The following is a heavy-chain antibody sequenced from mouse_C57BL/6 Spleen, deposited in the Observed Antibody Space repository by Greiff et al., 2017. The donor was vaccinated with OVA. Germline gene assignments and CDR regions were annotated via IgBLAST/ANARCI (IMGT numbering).Heavy chain of an antibody. D-gene: IGHD2-2*01. V-gene: IGHV1-26*01. Sequence: EVKLQQSGPELVKPGASVKISCKASGYTFTDYYMNWVKQSHGKSLEWIGDINPNNGGTSYNQKFKGKATLTVDKSSSTAYMELRSLTSEDSAVYYCARGLWLRRGLYYYAMDYWGQGTSVTVSS. CDR3: ARGLWLRRGLYYYAMDY. CDR1: GYTFTDYY. CDR2: INPNNGGT. J-gene: IGHJ4*01.